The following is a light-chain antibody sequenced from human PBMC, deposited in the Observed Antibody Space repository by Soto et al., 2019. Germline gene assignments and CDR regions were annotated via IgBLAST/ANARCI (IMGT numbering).Light chain of an antibody. Sequence: DIQMTQSPSTLSASVGDRVTITCRASPSISSWLAWYQQKPGKAPKLLIYAASSLESGVPSRFSCSGSGTEVTLTISNLQPDDFATYYGQHYNHYPLTFGQGTKVEIQ. CDR3: QHYNHYPLT. V-gene: IGKV1-5*01. J-gene: IGKJ1*01. CDR2: AAS. CDR1: PSISSW.